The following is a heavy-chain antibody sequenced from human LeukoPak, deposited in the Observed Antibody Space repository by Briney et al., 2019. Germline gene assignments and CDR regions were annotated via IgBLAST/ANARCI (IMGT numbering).Heavy chain of an antibody. CDR1: GFSLATSGVG. Sequence: SGPTLVHPTPPLTLTFTFSGFSLATSGVGVGWIRQPPGKALEWLALIFWDDDKRYSPSLKSSLTITMDTSKNQLVLTMTNMYPVDTATYYCAHRMASNDAFDIWGQGTMVTVSS. CDR2: IFWDDDK. D-gene: IGHD5-24*01. CDR3: AHRMASNDAFDI. J-gene: IGHJ3*02. V-gene: IGHV2-5*02.